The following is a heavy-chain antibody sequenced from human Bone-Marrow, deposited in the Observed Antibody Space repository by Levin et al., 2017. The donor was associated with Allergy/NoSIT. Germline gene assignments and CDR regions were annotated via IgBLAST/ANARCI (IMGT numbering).Heavy chain of an antibody. V-gene: IGHV4-59*01. Sequence: GSLRLSCTVSGGSINGFYWSWIRQPPGKRLEWIGYVYFSGSDTYNPSLESRVTISVDTSKNQFYLKLSSVTAEDTALYFFSRWYAIPRRGWFDTWGQGTLVTVSS. CDR2: VYFSGSD. J-gene: IGHJ5*02. D-gene: IGHD6-13*01. CDR3: SRWYAIPRRGWFDT. CDR1: GGSINGFY.